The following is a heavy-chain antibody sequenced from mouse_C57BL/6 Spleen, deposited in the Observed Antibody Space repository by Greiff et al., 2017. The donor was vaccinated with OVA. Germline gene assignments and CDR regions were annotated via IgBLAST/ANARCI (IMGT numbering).Heavy chain of an antibody. CDR3: ARQEADGYYPGNYFDY. CDR2: ILPGSGST. D-gene: IGHD2-3*01. J-gene: IGHJ2*01. Sequence: QVQLQQSGAELMKPGASVKLSCKATGYTFTSYWIEWVKQRPGHGLEWIGEILPGSGSTNYNEKFKGKATFTADTSSNTAYMQLSSLTTEDSAIYYGARQEADGYYPGNYFDYGGQGTTLTVSS. V-gene: IGHV1-9*01. CDR1: GYTFTSYW.